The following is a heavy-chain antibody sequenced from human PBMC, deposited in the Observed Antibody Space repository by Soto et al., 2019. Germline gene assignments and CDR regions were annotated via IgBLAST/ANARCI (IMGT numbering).Heavy chain of an antibody. CDR1: GGTFSSYT. V-gene: IGHV1-69*02. CDR3: APFSGSYSGV. J-gene: IGHJ4*02. Sequence: QVQLVQSGAEVKKPGSSVKVSCKASGGTFSSYTISWVRQAPGQGLEWMGRFIPILGIANYAQKFQGRVTITADKSTSTAYMELSSLRSEDTAVYYCAPFSGSYSGVWGQGTLVTVSS. CDR2: FIPILGIA. D-gene: IGHD1-26*01.